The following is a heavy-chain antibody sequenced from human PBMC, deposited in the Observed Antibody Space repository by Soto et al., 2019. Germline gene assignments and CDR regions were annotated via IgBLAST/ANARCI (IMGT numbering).Heavy chain of an antibody. CDR2: ISGSGSST. D-gene: IGHD6-13*01. V-gene: IGHV3-23*01. CDR1: GFTFSNHY. J-gene: IGHJ6*02. CDR3: AKVQSGSSPLNYYGLDV. Sequence: PGGSLRLSCAASGFTFSNHYMEWVRQAPGKGLEWVSAISGSGSSTYYADSVKGRFTISRDKSKNTLYLQMNSLRAEDTAVYYCAKVQSGSSPLNYYGLDVWGQGTTVTVSS.